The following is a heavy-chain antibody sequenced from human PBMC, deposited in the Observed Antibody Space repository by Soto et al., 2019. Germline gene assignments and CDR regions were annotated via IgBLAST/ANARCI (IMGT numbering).Heavy chain of an antibody. Sequence: SETLSLTCTVSGGSIISDYWSWIRQPPGKGLEWIGYISYSGSTNYNPSLKSLVTISVDTSKNQFSLNLSSVTAADTAVYYCARVLSGSSLFDYWGQGTLVTVSS. CDR1: GGSIISDY. CDR2: ISYSGST. CDR3: ARVLSGSSLFDY. V-gene: IGHV4-59*01. J-gene: IGHJ4*02. D-gene: IGHD1-26*01.